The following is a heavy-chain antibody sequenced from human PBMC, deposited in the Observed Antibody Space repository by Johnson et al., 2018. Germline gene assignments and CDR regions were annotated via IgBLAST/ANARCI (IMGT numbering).Heavy chain of an antibody. CDR3: AKIARAYCRGGSCYPVGYYYYGMDV. J-gene: IGHJ6*02. CDR2: ISGSGGST. V-gene: IGHV3-23*01. CDR1: GFTFSSYA. D-gene: IGHD2-15*01. Sequence: EVQLLESGGGLVQPGGSLRLSCAASGFTFSSYAMSWVRQAPGKGLEWVSAISGSGGSTYYADSVTGRFTISRDNSKNTLYLQMNSLRAEDTAVYYCAKIARAYCRGGSCYPVGYYYYGMDVWGQGTTVTVSS.